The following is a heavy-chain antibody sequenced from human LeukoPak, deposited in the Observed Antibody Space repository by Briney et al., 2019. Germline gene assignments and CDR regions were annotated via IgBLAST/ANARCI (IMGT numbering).Heavy chain of an antibody. CDR2: ITYSGVNE. D-gene: IGHD2-8*01. CDR3: ARSDPPDGVQH. J-gene: IGHJ1*01. Sequence: GSLRLSCVAPRISLSSYAMSWVRQAPGKGLEWVSTITYSGVNEYYADSVKGRFTISRDNSKDTLYLQMNSLRAEDTAVYYCARSDPPDGVQHWGQGTLVIVSS. CDR1: RISLSSYA. V-gene: IGHV3-23*01.